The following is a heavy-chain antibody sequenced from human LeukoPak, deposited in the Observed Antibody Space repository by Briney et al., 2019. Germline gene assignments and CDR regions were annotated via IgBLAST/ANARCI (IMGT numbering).Heavy chain of an antibody. CDR1: GFTLRNYW. J-gene: IGHJ4*02. CDR3: ARGRGIDY. Sequence: SGGSLRLSCADSGFTLRNYWMSWVRQPPGKGLEWVANINQDGTEKYYVDSVKGRFTISRDNAKNSLHLQMNSLRAEDTAVYYCARGRGIDYWGQGTLVTVSS. CDR2: INQDGTEK. V-gene: IGHV3-7*04. D-gene: IGHD3-10*01.